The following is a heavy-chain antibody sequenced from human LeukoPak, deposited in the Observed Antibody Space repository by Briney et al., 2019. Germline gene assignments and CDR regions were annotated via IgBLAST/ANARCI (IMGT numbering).Heavy chain of an antibody. J-gene: IGHJ4*02. D-gene: IGHD2-15*01. CDR3: ATRSVVVVAADY. CDR1: GGSISSYY. V-gene: IGHV4-59*08. CDR2: IYYSGST. Sequence: SETLSLTCTVSGGSISSYYWSWIRQPPGKGLEWIGYIYYSGSTNYNPSLKSRVTISVDTSKNQFSLKLSSVTAADTAVYYCATRSVVVVAADYWGQGTLVTVSS.